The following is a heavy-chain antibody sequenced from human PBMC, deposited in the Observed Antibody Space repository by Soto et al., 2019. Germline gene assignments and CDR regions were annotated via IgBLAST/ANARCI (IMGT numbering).Heavy chain of an antibody. CDR2: IYHSGST. CDR3: ARDRLYGGGAWFDP. J-gene: IGHJ5*02. D-gene: IGHD4-17*01. V-gene: IGHV4-30-2*01. CDR1: GGSISSGGYS. Sequence: PSETLSLTCAVSGGSISSGGYSWSWIRQPPGKGLEWIGYIYHSGSTYYNPSLKSRVTISVDRSKNQFSLKLSSVTAADTAVYYCARDRLYGGGAWFDPWGQGTLVTVSS.